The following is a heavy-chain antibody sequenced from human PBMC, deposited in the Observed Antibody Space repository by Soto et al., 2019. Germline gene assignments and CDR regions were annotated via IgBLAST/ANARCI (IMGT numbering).Heavy chain of an antibody. CDR1: GCTFSSYW. Sequence: SLRLSCAASGCTFSSYWMHWVRQAPGKGLVWVSHINNDGSVTSYADSVKGRFTISRDNAKNTLYLQMNSLRGEDTAVYYCSVDPSGSADWFDHWGQGTLVNVS. V-gene: IGHV3-74*01. J-gene: IGHJ5*02. CDR3: SVDPSGSADWFDH. CDR2: INNDGSVT. D-gene: IGHD6-19*01.